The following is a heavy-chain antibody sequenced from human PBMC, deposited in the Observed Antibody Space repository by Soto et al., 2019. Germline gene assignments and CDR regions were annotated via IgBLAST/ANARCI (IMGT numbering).Heavy chain of an antibody. D-gene: IGHD1-1*01. V-gene: IGHV1-18*01. CDR3: ARGRYGDY. Sequence: ASVKVSCKASGYTLTKYGISWVRQAPGQGLEWMGWISGYNGNTNYAQKVQGRVTVTRDTSTSTAYMELRNLRSDDTAVYYCARGRYGDYWGQGALVTVSS. CDR2: ISGYNGNT. J-gene: IGHJ4*02. CDR1: GYTLTKYG.